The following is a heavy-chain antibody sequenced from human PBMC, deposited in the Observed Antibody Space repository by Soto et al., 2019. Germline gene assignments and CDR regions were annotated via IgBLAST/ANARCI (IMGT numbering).Heavy chain of an antibody. D-gene: IGHD3-16*01. CDR1: GYTFTSYD. CDR3: ARKPLGAYYYYMDV. CDR2: INPSGGST. Sequence: QVQLVQSGAEVKKPGASVKVSFKASGYTFTSYDMHWVRQAPGQGLEWLGIINPSGGSTSYAQKFQGRVTMTRDTSTSTVYMELSSLRSEDTAVYYCARKPLGAYYYYMDVWGKGTTVTVSS. J-gene: IGHJ6*03. V-gene: IGHV1-46*03.